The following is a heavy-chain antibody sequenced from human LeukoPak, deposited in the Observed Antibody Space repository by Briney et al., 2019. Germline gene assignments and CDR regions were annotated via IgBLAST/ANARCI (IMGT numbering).Heavy chain of an antibody. Sequence: ASVKVSCKASGYTFTSYDINWVRQATGQGLEWMGWMNPNSGNTGYAQKFQGRVTITRNTSISTAYMELSSLRSEDTAVYYCARSIITIFGVVTPSMDVWGKGTTVTVSS. D-gene: IGHD3-3*01. CDR1: GYTFTSYD. CDR2: MNPNSGNT. CDR3: ARSIITIFGVVTPSMDV. V-gene: IGHV1-8*03. J-gene: IGHJ6*03.